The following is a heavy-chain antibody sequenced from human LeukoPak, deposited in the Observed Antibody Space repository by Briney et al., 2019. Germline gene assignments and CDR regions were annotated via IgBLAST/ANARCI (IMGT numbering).Heavy chain of an antibody. CDR1: GGSFSGYY. Sequence: KPSETLSLTCAVYGGSFSGYYWSWIRQPPGKGLEWIGEINHSGSTNYNPSLKSRVTISVDTSKNQFSLKLSSVTAADTAVYYCARALDFWSGYYPPDYYYYGMDVWGQGTTVTVSS. CDR3: ARALDFWSGYYPPDYYYYGMDV. J-gene: IGHJ6*02. V-gene: IGHV4-34*01. CDR2: INHSGST. D-gene: IGHD3-3*01.